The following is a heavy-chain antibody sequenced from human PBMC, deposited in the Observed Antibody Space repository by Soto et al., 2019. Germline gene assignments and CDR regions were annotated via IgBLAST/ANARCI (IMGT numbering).Heavy chain of an antibody. D-gene: IGHD3-16*02. Sequence: SQTLSLTCAVSGGSFSGYYWSWIRQPPGKGLEWIGEINHSGSTNYNPSLKSRVTISVDTSKNQFSLKMSSVTAGDTAVYYCARGPRTQVSYYDYIWGSYHLQARDAFDICGRGTMVTVSS. J-gene: IGHJ3*02. CDR3: ARGPRTQVSYYDYIWGSYHLQARDAFDI. V-gene: IGHV4-34*01. CDR1: GGSFSGYY. CDR2: INHSGST.